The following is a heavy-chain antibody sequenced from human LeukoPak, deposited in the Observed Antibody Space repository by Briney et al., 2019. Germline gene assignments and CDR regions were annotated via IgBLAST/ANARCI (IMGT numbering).Heavy chain of an antibody. V-gene: IGHV4-34*01. CDR3: ARCGLGDSSGYYSRSPYYYYGMDV. D-gene: IGHD3-22*01. Sequence: SETLSLTCAVYGGSFSGYYWSWIRQPPGKGLEWIGEINHSGSTSYNPSLKSRVTISVDTSKNQFSLKLSSVTAADTAVYYCARCGLGDSSGYYSRSPYYYYGMDVWGQGTTVTVSS. CDR1: GGSFSGYY. J-gene: IGHJ6*02. CDR2: INHSGST.